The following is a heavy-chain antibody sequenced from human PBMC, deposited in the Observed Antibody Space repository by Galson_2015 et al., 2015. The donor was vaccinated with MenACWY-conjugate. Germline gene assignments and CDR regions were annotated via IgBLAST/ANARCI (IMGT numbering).Heavy chain of an antibody. Sequence: SLRLSCAASGFTFSSHYMHWVRQVPGKELVWVSRINRDGSSTTYADSVKGRFTISRDNAKNTLYLEMSNLRAEDTAVYFCARDRLLYLRALPSNSLGPWGQCTLVTVSS. CDR2: INRDGSST. V-gene: IGHV3-74*03. D-gene: IGHD2-15*01. CDR3: ARDRLLYLRALPSNSLGP. J-gene: IGHJ5*02. CDR1: GFTFSSHY.